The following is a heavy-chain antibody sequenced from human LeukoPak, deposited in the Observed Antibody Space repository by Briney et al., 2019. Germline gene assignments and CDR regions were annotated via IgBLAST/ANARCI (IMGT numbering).Heavy chain of an antibody. CDR1: GFTFGSYA. J-gene: IGHJ4*02. CDR2: MSGSGGST. D-gene: IGHD3-22*01. Sequence: GGSLRLSCAASGFTFGSYAMSGVRQAPGKGVEWVSAMSGSGGSTYYGDSVEGGFTIYKDNSKNTLYLQMNSLRAEVQVVYYCAKGMIGPLNYYDSSGYYYLPSRALRYFDYWGQGTLVTVSS. V-gene: IGHV3-23*01. CDR3: AKGMIGPLNYYDSSGYYYLPSRALRYFDY.